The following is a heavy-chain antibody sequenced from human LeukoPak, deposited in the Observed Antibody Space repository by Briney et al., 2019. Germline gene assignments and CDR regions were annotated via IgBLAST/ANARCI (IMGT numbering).Heavy chain of an antibody. CDR2: INHSGST. Sequence: SETLSLTCAVYGVSFSGYYWSWIRQPPGKGLEWIGEINHSGSTNYNPSLKSRVTISVDTSKNQFSLKLSSVTAADTAVYYCARGKIWYYDITRDYFDYWGQGTLVTVSS. CDR1: GVSFSGYY. CDR3: ARGKIWYYDITRDYFDY. J-gene: IGHJ4*02. D-gene: IGHD3-9*01. V-gene: IGHV4-34*01.